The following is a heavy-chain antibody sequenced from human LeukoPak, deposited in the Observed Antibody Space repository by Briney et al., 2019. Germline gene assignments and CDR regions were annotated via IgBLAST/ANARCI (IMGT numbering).Heavy chain of an antibody. Sequence: EASVKVSCKTSGYTFTSYDINWVRQATGQGLEWMGWMNPNSGNTGYAQKFQGRVTMTRNTSISTAYMELSSLRSEDTAVYYCAGSALYYYDSSGSAEYWYFDLWGRGTLVTVSS. J-gene: IGHJ2*01. CDR2: MNPNSGNT. CDR3: AGSALYYYDSSGSAEYWYFDL. V-gene: IGHV1-8*01. CDR1: GYTFTSYD. D-gene: IGHD3-22*01.